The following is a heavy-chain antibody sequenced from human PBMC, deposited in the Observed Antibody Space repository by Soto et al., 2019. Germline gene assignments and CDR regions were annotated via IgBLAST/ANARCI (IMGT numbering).Heavy chain of an antibody. CDR2: ISSGGGNT. D-gene: IGHD2-2*01. V-gene: IGHV3-23*01. J-gene: IGHJ4*02. Sequence: EVQLLEAGGGLVQPGGSLRLSCAASGFTLRSSAMSWVRQAPGKGLEWVSAISSGGGNTFYADSVKGRFTISRDNSNNTLYLHMKSLRAEDTAVYYCVKDRVLPSGTQWGQGALVTVSS. CDR1: GFTLRSSA. CDR3: VKDRVLPSGTQ.